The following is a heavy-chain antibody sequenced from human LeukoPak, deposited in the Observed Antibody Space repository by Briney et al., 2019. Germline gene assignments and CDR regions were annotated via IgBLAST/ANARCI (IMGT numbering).Heavy chain of an antibody. V-gene: IGHV3-23*01. D-gene: IGHD6-19*01. CDR2: ISGSGGST. Sequence: PGGSLRLSCAASGFTFSSYAMSWVRQAPGKGLEWVSAISGSGGSTYYADSVKGRFTISRDNSKNTLYLQMNSLRAEDTAVYYCASEDSSGWYPPPGPVYWGQGTLVTVSS. CDR1: GFTFSSYA. CDR3: ASEDSSGWYPPPGPVY. J-gene: IGHJ4*02.